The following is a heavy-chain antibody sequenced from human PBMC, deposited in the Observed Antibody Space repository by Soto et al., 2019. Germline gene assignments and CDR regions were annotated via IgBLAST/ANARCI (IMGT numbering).Heavy chain of an antibody. D-gene: IGHD3-10*01. Sequence: QITLSESGPTLVKPTQTLTLTCTFSGFSLASDKVAVGWIRQPLGKALEWLALIYWDDDKRYNPSLRNRLTITKDTSTNQVVLTITNVDPVDTATYFCAHRTLLWFGELSSYYFDYWGQGILVTVSS. CDR1: GFSLASDKVA. V-gene: IGHV2-5*02. J-gene: IGHJ4*02. CDR2: IYWDDDK. CDR3: AHRTLLWFGELSSYYFDY.